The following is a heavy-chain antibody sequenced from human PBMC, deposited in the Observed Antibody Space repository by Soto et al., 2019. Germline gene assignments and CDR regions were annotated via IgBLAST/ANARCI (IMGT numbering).Heavy chain of an antibody. J-gene: IGHJ4*02. CDR3: AKDFVSPSGSYFDY. D-gene: IGHD1-26*01. V-gene: IGHV3-30*18. CDR2: ISYDGSNK. CDR1: GFTFSSYG. Sequence: SLRLSCAASGFTFSSYGMHRVRQAPGKGLEWVAVISYDGSNKYYADSVKGRFTISRDNSKNTLYLQMNSLRAEDTAVYYCAKDFVSPSGSYFDYWGQGTLVTVSS.